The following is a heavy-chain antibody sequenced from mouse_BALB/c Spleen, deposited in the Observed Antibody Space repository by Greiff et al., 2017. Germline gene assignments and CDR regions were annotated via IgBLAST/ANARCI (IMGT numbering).Heavy chain of an antibody. CDR3: ARGEPAWFAY. Sequence: QVQLQQSGAELVKPGASVKLSCKASGYTFTSYWMHWVKQRPGQGLEWIGEIDPSDSYTNYNQKFKGKATLTVDKSSSTAYMQLSSLTSEDSAVYYCARGEPAWFAYWGQGTLVTVSA. J-gene: IGHJ3*01. CDR2: IDPSDSYT. V-gene: IGHV1-69*02. CDR1: GYTFTSYW.